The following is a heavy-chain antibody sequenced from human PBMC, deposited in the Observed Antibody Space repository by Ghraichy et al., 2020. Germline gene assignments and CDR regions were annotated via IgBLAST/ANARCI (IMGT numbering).Heavy chain of an antibody. CDR1: GYTFVNYG. J-gene: IGHJ5*02. CDR3: ARGINYFDP. D-gene: IGHD5-24*01. CDR2: ITTKSGNT. V-gene: IGHV1-18*01. Sequence: SVKVSCKTSGYTFVNYGITWVRQAPGQGLEWLGWITTKSGNTQYGWKFQDRVTMTTDTSTNTAYLELRSLRSDDTAVYYCARGINYFDPWGQGTLVTVAS.